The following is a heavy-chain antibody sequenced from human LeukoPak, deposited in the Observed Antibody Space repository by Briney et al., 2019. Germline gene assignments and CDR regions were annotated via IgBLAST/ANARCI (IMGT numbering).Heavy chain of an antibody. CDR3: ARGLPGYCSSTSCRNWFDP. CDR1: GGSISSYY. Sequence: SETLSLTCTVSGGSISSYYWSWIRQPAGKGLEWIGRIYTSGSTNYNPSLKSRVTMSVDTSKNQFSLKLSSVTAADTAVYYCARGLPGYCSSTSCRNWFDPWGQGALVTVSS. CDR2: IYTSGST. J-gene: IGHJ5*02. V-gene: IGHV4-4*07. D-gene: IGHD2-2*03.